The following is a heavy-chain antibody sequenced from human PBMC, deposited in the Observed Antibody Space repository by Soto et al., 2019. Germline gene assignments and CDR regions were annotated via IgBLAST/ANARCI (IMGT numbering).Heavy chain of an antibody. Sequence: GGSLRLSCAASGFTFSSYAMHWVRQAPGKGLEWVAVISYDGSNKYYADSVKGRFTISRDNSKNTLYLQMNSLRAEDTAVYYCARESDILTYYYDSSGYGGAFDIWGQGTMVTVSS. CDR2: ISYDGSNK. CDR3: ARESDILTYYYDSSGYGGAFDI. J-gene: IGHJ3*02. CDR1: GFTFSSYA. D-gene: IGHD3-22*01. V-gene: IGHV3-30-3*01.